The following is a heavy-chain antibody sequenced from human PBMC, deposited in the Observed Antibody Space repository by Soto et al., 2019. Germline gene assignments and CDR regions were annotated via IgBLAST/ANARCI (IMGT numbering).Heavy chain of an antibody. CDR3: ARGNNGGSCYYCLWFDP. Sequence: QVQLVQSGAEVKKPGSSVQVSCTASGGTFSSYAISWVRQAPGQGLEWMGGIIPIFGTANYAQKFQGRVTITADESTSTAYMELSRLRSEDTAVYYCARGNNGGSCYYCLWFDPWGQGTLVTVSS. V-gene: IGHV1-69*01. CDR1: GGTFSSYA. CDR2: IIPIFGTA. J-gene: IGHJ5*02. D-gene: IGHD2-15*01.